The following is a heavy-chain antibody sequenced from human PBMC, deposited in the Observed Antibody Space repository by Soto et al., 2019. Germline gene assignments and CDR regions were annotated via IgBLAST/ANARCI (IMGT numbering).Heavy chain of an antibody. J-gene: IGHJ4*02. CDR1: GFTIGSYG. Sequence: EVQLLESGGGLIQPGGSLRLSCAASGFTIGSYGMGWDRQALGTGLEWVSTITGGNTYYAPSVKGRFTISRDNYKNTLYLQMGSLRAEDTALYYCVKDKERGGYDADFDSWGQGTLVTVSS. V-gene: IGHV3-23*01. D-gene: IGHD3-3*01. CDR3: VKDKERGGYDADFDS. CDR2: ITGGNT.